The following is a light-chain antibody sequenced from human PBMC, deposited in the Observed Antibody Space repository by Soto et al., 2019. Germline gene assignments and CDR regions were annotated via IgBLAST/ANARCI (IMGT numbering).Light chain of an antibody. CDR1: QSVSSN. CDR2: GAS. CDR3: QQFNYWPPIT. Sequence: EIVLTQSPGTLSLSPGERATLSFRASQSVSSNLAWYQQIPGRAPRLLIYGASTRASGIPARFSASGSGTEFTLTVSSLQSEDFAVYYCQQFNYWPPITFGQGTRLEIK. V-gene: IGKV3-15*01. J-gene: IGKJ5*01.